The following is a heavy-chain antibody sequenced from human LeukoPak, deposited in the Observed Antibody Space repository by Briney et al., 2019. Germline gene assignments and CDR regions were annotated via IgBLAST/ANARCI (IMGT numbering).Heavy chain of an antibody. D-gene: IGHD3-10*01. CDR2: ISWDGGST. CDR1: GFTFDDYT. Sequence: SGGSLRLSCAASGFTFDDYTMHWVRQAPGKGLEWVSLISWDGGSTYYADSVKGRFTISRDNSKNSLYLQMNSLRAEDTAVYYCARAGLGRGSGADDAFDIWGQGTMVTVSS. CDR3: ARAGLGRGSGADDAFDI. V-gene: IGHV3-43*01. J-gene: IGHJ3*02.